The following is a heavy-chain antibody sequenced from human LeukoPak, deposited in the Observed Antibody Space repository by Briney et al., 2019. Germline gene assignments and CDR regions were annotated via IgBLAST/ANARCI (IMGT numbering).Heavy chain of an antibody. CDR2: ISPTTGTT. D-gene: IGHD4-17*01. V-gene: IGHV3-23*01. Sequence: EGSLRLSCAASGFTFSNYAMSWIRQAPGKGLEWLSAISPTTGTTFYADSVKGRFTISRDNSKNTLYLQMNILRAEDMAVYYCATETSNGDRYFDYWGQGSLVTVSS. J-gene: IGHJ4*02. CDR3: ATETSNGDRYFDY. CDR1: GFTFSNYA.